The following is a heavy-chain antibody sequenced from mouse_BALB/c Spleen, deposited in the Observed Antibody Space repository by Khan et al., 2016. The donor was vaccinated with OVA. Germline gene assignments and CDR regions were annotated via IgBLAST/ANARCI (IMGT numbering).Heavy chain of an antibody. CDR2: IFPGGGSS. Sequence: VQLQESGPELVKPGASVKMSCKASGYTFTDYVINWVKQRTGQGLEWIGDIFPGGGSSYYNEKFKGKAKLTADKSSNTAYMQLSSLTFEASAVFFGARGGYSVCAYWGQGTLVTVSA. D-gene: IGHD1-1*01. V-gene: IGHV1-77*01. CDR3: ARGGYSVCAY. J-gene: IGHJ3*01. CDR1: GYTFTDYV.